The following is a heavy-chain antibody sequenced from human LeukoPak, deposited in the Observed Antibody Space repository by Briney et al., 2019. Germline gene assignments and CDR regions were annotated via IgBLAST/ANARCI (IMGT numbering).Heavy chain of an antibody. Sequence: GASVKVSCKASGYTFTSYGISWVRQAPGQGLEWMGWISAYNGNTNYAQKLQGRVTMTTDTSTSTAYMELRSLRPDDTAVYYCARDPRYCSSTSCPFDYWGQGTLVTVSS. CDR1: GYTFTSYG. CDR3: ARDPRYCSSTSCPFDY. V-gene: IGHV1-18*01. D-gene: IGHD2-2*01. J-gene: IGHJ4*02. CDR2: ISAYNGNT.